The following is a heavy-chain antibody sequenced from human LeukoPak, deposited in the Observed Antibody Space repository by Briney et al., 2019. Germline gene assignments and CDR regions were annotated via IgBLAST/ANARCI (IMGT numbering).Heavy chain of an antibody. CDR1: GFTFSSYS. CDR2: ISSSSSTI. J-gene: IGHJ4*02. Sequence: PGGSLRLSCVASGFTFSSYSMNWVRQAPGKGLEWVSYISSSSSTIYYADSVKGRFTISRDNAKNSLYLQMNSLRAEDTAVYYCASEDYYGSGSYYKEGDYWGQGTLVTVSS. V-gene: IGHV3-48*04. CDR3: ASEDYYGSGSYYKEGDY. D-gene: IGHD3-10*01.